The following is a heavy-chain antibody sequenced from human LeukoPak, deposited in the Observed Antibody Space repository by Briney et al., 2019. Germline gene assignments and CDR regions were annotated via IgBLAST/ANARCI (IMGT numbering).Heavy chain of an antibody. CDR3: ARDPTNTSGYYAYFDY. D-gene: IGHD5-12*01. J-gene: IGHJ4*02. CDR1: GYTFRNHG. CDR2: ISCYNGDT. Sequence: ASVKVSCKASGYTFRNHGITWVRQAPGQGLEWMGWISCYNGDTHYAQNLQGRVTMTTDTSAITAYLELRSLTSDDTAVYYCARDPTNTSGYYAYFDYWGQGTLVTVSS. V-gene: IGHV1-18*01.